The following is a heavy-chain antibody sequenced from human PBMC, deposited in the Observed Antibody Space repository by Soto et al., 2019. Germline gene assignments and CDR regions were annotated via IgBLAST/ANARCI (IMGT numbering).Heavy chain of an antibody. J-gene: IGHJ6*02. CDR2: IYYSGST. Sequence: SETLSLTCTVSGGSISSGDYYWSWIRQPPGKGLEWIGYIYYSGSTSYNASLKSRTSISADPSNNQFSLKLNSLTAADTAVYFCGTMPIVVEPAPMDVWGPGTSVT. D-gene: IGHD2-2*01. CDR3: GTMPIVVEPAPMDV. V-gene: IGHV4-30-4*01. CDR1: GGSISSGDYY.